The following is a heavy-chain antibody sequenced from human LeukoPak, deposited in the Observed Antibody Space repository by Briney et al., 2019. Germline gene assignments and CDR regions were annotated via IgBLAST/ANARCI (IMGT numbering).Heavy chain of an antibody. J-gene: IGHJ6*03. CDR1: GGSISSSSYY. V-gene: IGHV4-39*07. D-gene: IGHD6-19*01. CDR3: ARRAQWLVLYYYYYMDV. CDR2: IYYSGST. Sequence: SETLSLTCTVSGGSISSSSYYWGWIRQPPGKGLEWIGSIYYSGSTYYNPSLKSRVTISVDTSKNQFSLKLSSVTAADTAVYYCARRAQWLVLYYYYYMDVWGKGTTVTISS.